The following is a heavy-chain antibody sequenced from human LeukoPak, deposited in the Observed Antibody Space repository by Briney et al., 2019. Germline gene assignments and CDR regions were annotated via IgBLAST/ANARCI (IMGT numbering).Heavy chain of an antibody. Sequence: GGSLRLSCAASGFTFSSYAMHWVRQAPGKGLEWVSVISYDGSNKYYADSVNGRFTISRDNSKNTLYLQMNSLRAEDTAVYYCARGALGRYCSGGSCYPGGYWGQGTLVTVSS. D-gene: IGHD2-15*01. V-gene: IGHV3-30-3*01. CDR3: ARGALGRYCSGGSCYPGGY. CDR1: GFTFSSYA. J-gene: IGHJ4*02. CDR2: ISYDGSNK.